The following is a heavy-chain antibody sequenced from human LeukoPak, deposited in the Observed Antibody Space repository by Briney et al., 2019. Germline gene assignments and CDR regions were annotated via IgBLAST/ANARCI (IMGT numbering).Heavy chain of an antibody. J-gene: IGHJ4*02. V-gene: IGHV1-69*05. D-gene: IGHD5-24*01. CDR3: ARGARDGYNAPFDY. CDR2: IIPIFGTA. CDR1: GGTFSRYA. Sequence: SVNVSCKASGGTFSRYAISWVRQAPGRGGEWVGRIIPIFGTANYAQKFQGRVTITTDESTSTAYMELSSMRSEDTAVYYCARGARDGYNAPFDYWGQGTLVTVSS.